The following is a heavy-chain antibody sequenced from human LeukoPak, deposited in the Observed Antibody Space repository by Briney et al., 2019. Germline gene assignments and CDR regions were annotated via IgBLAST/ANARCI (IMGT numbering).Heavy chain of an antibody. V-gene: IGHV3-11*04. CDR1: RFTFSDYY. J-gene: IGHJ4*02. CDR2: ISSSGTNM. Sequence: PGGSLRLSCAASRFTFSDYYMSWIRQAPGKGLECVSYISSSGTNMYYADSVKGRFTISRDNAKNSLYLQMNSLRAEDTAVYYCASGGESIDVDYWGQGTLVTVSS. D-gene: IGHD6-6*01. CDR3: ASGGESIDVDY.